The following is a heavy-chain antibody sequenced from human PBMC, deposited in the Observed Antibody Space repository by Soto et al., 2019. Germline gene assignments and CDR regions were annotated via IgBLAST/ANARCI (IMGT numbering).Heavy chain of an antibody. Sequence: GGSLRLSCAASGFTFSSYWMHWVRQAPGKGLVWVSRINSDGSSTSYADSVKGRFTISRDNAKNTLYLQMNSLRAEDTAVYYCASVASSGGSCFYFRPAYWAQVPLLTVS. D-gene: IGHD2-15*01. CDR3: ASVASSGGSCFYFRPAY. CDR1: GFTFSSYW. J-gene: IGHJ4*02. V-gene: IGHV3-74*01. CDR2: INSDGSST.